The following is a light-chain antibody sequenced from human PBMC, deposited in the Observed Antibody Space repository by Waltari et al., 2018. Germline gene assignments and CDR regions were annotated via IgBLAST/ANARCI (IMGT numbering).Light chain of an antibody. CDR2: RDN. CDR3: AVCYENPV. Sequence: QSMLTQPPSASGTPGQRVTISCSGSTSNIGSNFVCWYQQFPGTAPKLLIYRDNQRPSGFPDRFSASKSGASASLAISGLRSEDEADYSCAVCYENPVFGGGTKLTVL. V-gene: IGLV1-47*01. CDR1: TSNIGSNF. J-gene: IGLJ2*01.